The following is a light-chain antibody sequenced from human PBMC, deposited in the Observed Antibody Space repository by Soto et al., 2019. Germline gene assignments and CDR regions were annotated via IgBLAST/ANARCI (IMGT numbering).Light chain of an antibody. CDR1: SSDVGGYNY. CDR3: SSFTRSSTVL. Sequence: QSVLTQPASVSGSLGQSITISCTGTSSDVGGYNYVSWYQHHPGKDPKVVIFEVTKRPSGVSSRFSGSKSGNTASLTVSGLQAEEEGDYYCSSFTRSSTVLFGGGTQLTVL. CDR2: EVT. J-gene: IGLJ2*01. V-gene: IGLV2-14*01.